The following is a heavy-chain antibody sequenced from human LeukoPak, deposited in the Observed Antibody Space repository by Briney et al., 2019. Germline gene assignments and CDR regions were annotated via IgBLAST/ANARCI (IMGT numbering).Heavy chain of an antibody. J-gene: IGHJ4*02. CDR3: ARGTMITFGGVIVQDEYYFDY. D-gene: IGHD3-16*02. CDR1: GGSISSGGYY. CDR2: IYYSGSD. V-gene: IGHV4-31*03. Sequence: SETLSLTCTVSGGSISSGGYYWSWIRQHPGQGLEWIGYIYYSGSDYYNPSLKSRVTISVDTSKNQFSLNLSSVTAADTTVYYCARGTMITFGGVIVQDEYYFDYWGRGTLVTVSS.